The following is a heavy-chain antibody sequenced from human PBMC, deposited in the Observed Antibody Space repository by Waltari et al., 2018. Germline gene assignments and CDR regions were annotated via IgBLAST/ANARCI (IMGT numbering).Heavy chain of an antibody. CDR1: GGSISSSSYY. V-gene: IGHV4-39*01. CDR3: ASGGGGVCYSCVDY. D-gene: IGHD2-8*02. CDR2: IYYSGST. J-gene: IGHJ4*02. Sequence: QLQLQESGPGLVKPSETLSLTCTVSGGSISSSSYYWGWIRQPPGKGLEWIGSIYYSGSTYYNPSLKSRVTISGDTSKNQFSLKLSSVTAADTAVYYCASGGGGVCYSCVDYWGQGTLVTVSS.